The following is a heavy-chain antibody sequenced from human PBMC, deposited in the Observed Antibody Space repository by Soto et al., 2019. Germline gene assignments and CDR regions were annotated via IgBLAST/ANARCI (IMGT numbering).Heavy chain of an antibody. V-gene: IGHV4-59*08. J-gene: IGHJ4*02. D-gene: IGHD3-16*02. Sequence: PSETLSLTCTVSGGSISSYYWSWIRQPPGKGLEWIGYIYYSGSTNYNPSLKSRVTISVDTSKNQFSLKLSSMTAADTAVYYCARRVDYVWGSYRYSPYFDYWGQGTLVTVSS. CDR2: IYYSGST. CDR3: ARRVDYVWGSYRYSPYFDY. CDR1: GGSISSYY.